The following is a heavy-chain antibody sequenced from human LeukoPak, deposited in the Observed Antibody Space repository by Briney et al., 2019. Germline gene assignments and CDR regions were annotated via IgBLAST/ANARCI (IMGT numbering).Heavy chain of an antibody. CDR3: ARGRAEKSTVFDG. J-gene: IGHJ5*02. CDR1: VDPLSRANDL. Sequence: SETLSLTCTVSVDPLSRANDLWGWIRRPPAKGLEWVGGTYYRGSTYNNPSLQSRVTITIGSSRSHCSLTLNSVTAADTAVDYCARGRAEKSTVFDGWGQGTLVLVSS. CDR2: TYYRGST. V-gene: IGHV4-39*02. D-gene: IGHD5-24*01.